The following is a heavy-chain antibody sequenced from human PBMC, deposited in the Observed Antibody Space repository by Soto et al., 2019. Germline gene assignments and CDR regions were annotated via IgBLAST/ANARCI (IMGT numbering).Heavy chain of an antibody. J-gene: IGHJ4*02. D-gene: IGHD3-22*01. CDR2: INSDGSST. Sequence: GGSLRLSCAASGFTFSSYWMHWVRQAPGKGLVWVSRINSDGSSTNYAGSVKGRFTISRDNAKNTLYLQMDSLRAEDTAVYYCAREKERYYDSSRSFRFEGLDYWGQGTLVTVSS. V-gene: IGHV3-74*01. CDR1: GFTFSSYW. CDR3: AREKERYYDSSRSFRFEGLDY.